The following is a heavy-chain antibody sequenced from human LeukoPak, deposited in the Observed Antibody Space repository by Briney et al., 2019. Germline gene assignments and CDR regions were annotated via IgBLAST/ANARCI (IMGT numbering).Heavy chain of an antibody. J-gene: IGHJ1*01. Sequence: GGSLRLSCAASGFTFSSYSMNWVRQAPGKGLEWVSSISSSSSYIYYADSVKGRFTISRDNAKNSLYLQMNSLRAEDTAVYYCARNPLAYCGGDCYTRAEYFQHWGQGTLVTVSS. CDR3: ARNPLAYCGGDCYTRAEYFQH. CDR2: ISSSSSYI. D-gene: IGHD2-21*02. CDR1: GFTFSSYS. V-gene: IGHV3-21*01.